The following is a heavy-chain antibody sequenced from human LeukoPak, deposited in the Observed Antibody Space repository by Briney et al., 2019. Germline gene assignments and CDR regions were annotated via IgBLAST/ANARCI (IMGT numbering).Heavy chain of an antibody. CDR2: VIPILGIA. D-gene: IGHD4-23*01. CDR1: GYTFTSYG. J-gene: IGHJ6*02. CDR3: ARPQSSVVTGYYYYGMDV. V-gene: IGHV1-69*04. Sequence: ASVTVSCKASGYTFTSYGISWVRQAPGQGLEWMGRVIPILGIANYAQKFQGRVTITADKSTSTAYMELSSLRSEDTAVYYCARPQSSVVTGYYYYGMDVWGQGTTVTVSS.